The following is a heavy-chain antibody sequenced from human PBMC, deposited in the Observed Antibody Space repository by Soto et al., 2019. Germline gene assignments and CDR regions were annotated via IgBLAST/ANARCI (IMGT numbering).Heavy chain of an antibody. Sequence: QVQLVQSGAEVKKPGASVKISCKTSGYTFAMHYIHWVRQVPGQGLEWMGMINPSDGSTSYVQKFQGRVTMTRDTSATTVFLNMSRLTSPDTAVFYCAREDGGGGRRHDFWGQGTLVTVSS. CDR1: GYTFAMHY. D-gene: IGHD2-15*01. J-gene: IGHJ4*02. V-gene: IGHV1-46*01. CDR3: AREDGGGGRRHDF. CDR2: INPSDGST.